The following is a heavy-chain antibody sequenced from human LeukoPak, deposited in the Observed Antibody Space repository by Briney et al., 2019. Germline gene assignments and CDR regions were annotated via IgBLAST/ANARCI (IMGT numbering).Heavy chain of an antibody. CDR2: FDPGDGET. Sequence: ASVKVSCKVSGYTLTELSMHWVRQAPGKGLEWMGGFDPGDGETIYAQKFQGRVTMTEDTSTDTAYMELSSLRSEDTAVYYCATDPGIAVAGTQGYWGQGTLVTVSS. CDR1: GYTLTELS. J-gene: IGHJ4*02. CDR3: ATDPGIAVAGTQGY. V-gene: IGHV1-24*01. D-gene: IGHD6-19*01.